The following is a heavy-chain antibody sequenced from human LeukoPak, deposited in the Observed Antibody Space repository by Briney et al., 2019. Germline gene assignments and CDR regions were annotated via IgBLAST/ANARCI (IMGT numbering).Heavy chain of an antibody. CDR3: ATVLRLGELSPHY. V-gene: IGHV3-23*01. J-gene: IGHJ4*02. Sequence: GGSLRLSCAASGFTFSSYAMSWVRQAPGKGLESVSAISGSGGSTYYADSVKGRFTISRDNSKNTLYLQMNSLRAEDTAVYYCATVLRLGELSPHYWGQGTLVTVSS. CDR2: ISGSGGST. CDR1: GFTFSSYA. D-gene: IGHD3-16*02.